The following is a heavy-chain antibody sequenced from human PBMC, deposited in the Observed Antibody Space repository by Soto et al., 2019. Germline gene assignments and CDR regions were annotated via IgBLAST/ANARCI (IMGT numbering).Heavy chain of an antibody. V-gene: IGHV4-59*01. Sequence: QVQLQESGPGLVKPSETLSLTCTVSGGSIGSYYWSWIRQPPGKGLEWIGFIYYRGSTNYNPSLKGRGTLSVHTTKIQFFRKLTSVTPADTAVYYCARGGPGYGDRIFEYWGQGTLVTVSS. CDR2: IYYRGST. CDR1: GGSIGSYY. CDR3: ARGGPGYGDRIFEY. D-gene: IGHD4-17*01. J-gene: IGHJ4*02.